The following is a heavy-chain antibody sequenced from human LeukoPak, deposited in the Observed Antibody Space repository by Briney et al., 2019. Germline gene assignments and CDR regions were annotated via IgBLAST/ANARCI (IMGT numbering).Heavy chain of an antibody. CDR3: QAEQF. CDR1: GGSISSGGYS. CDR2: IYHSGST. V-gene: IGHV4-30-2*01. J-gene: IGHJ4*02. Sequence: SETLSLTCAVSGGSISSGGYSWSWIRQPPGKGLEWIGYIYHSGSTYYNPSLKSRVTISVDRSKNQSSLKLSSVTAADTAVYYCQAEQFWGQGTLVTVSS. D-gene: IGHD1-14*01.